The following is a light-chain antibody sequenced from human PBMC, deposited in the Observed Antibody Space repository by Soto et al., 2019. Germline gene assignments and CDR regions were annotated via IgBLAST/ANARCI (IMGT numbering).Light chain of an antibody. V-gene: IGLV2-18*02. CDR1: SSDIGSYNR. CDR2: EVS. J-gene: IGLJ1*01. Sequence: QSALTQPPSVSGSPGQSVTISCTGTSSDIGSYNRVSWYQQPPGTAPKLMIYEVSNRPSGVPDRFSGSKSGNTASLTISGLQAEDEGDYYCSPYVTNNTGVFGTGTKLTVL. CDR3: SPYVTNNTGV.